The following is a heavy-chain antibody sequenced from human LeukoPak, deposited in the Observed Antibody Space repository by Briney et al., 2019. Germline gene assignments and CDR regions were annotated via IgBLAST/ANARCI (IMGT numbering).Heavy chain of an antibody. CDR3: ATKVMSGSYWGAFDI. CDR1: GGSLSSFY. D-gene: IGHD1-26*01. CDR2: IDTSGNT. Sequence: SETLSLTCTVSGGSLSSFYWSWIRQPAGKGLEWIGRIDTSGNTNYNPSLKSRVTVSVDRSKNQFSLKLSSVTVADTAVYYCATKVMSGSYWGAFDIWGQGTLVTVSS. V-gene: IGHV4-4*07. J-gene: IGHJ3*02.